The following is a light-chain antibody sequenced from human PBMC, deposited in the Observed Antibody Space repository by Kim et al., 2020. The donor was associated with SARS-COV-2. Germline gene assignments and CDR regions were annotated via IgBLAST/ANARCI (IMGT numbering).Light chain of an antibody. J-gene: IGKJ2*01. CDR1: QSLLYSDGNPY. V-gene: IGKV2-30*01. CDR2: RVS. CDR3: MQGTHWPRT. Sequence: PASISGTSSQSLLYSDGNPYLHWFQQRPGQSPRRLIYRVSNRDSGVPDKFSGSGSGTDFALNISRVEAEDVGVYYCMQGTHWPRTFGQGTKLEI.